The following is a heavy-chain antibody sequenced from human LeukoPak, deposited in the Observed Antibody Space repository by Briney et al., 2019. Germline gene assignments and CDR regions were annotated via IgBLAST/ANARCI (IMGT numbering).Heavy chain of an antibody. CDR3: ARDSGWFHFDY. V-gene: IGHV3-7*03. D-gene: IGHD6-19*01. CDR1: GFSFGSYC. CDR2: IKEDGSAE. Sequence: HPGGSLRLSCTASGFSFGSYCMTWVRQAPGKGLEWVSHIKEDGSAENYVDSVKGRFSISRDNAKNSLYLQMNSLRVDDTAVYYCARDSGWFHFDYWGQGILVTVSP. J-gene: IGHJ4*02.